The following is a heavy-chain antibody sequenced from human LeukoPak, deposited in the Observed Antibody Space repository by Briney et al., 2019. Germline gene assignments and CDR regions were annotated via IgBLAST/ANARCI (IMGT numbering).Heavy chain of an antibody. CDR1: GGSISSYY. J-gene: IGHJ3*02. V-gene: IGHV4-59*12. CDR2: IYYSGST. D-gene: IGHD3-16*01. CDR3: AREKLRWGAFDI. Sequence: PSETLSLTCTVSGGSISSYYWSWIRQPPGKGLEWIGYIYYSGSTNYNPSLKSRVTISVDTSKNQFSLKLSSVTAADTAVYYCAREKLRWGAFDIWGQGTMVTVSS.